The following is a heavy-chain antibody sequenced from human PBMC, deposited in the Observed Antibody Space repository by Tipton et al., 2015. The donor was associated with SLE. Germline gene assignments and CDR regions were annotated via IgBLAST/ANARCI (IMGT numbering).Heavy chain of an antibody. D-gene: IGHD3-10*01. V-gene: IGHV4-59*01. Sequence: TLSLTCAVSGGSISSYYWSWIRQPPGKGLEWIGYIYYSGSTNYNPSLKSRVTISVDTSKNQSSLKLSSVTAADTAVYYCARDQHVSGSFDYWGQGTLVTVSS. CDR1: GGSISSYY. CDR3: ARDQHVSGSFDY. J-gene: IGHJ4*02. CDR2: IYYSGST.